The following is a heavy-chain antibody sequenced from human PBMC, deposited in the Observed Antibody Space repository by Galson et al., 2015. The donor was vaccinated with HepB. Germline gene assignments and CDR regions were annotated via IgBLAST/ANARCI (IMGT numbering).Heavy chain of an antibody. D-gene: IGHD3-10*01. CDR2: ISSSSTI. CDR3: AGVRITMVRGVIYYYYGMDV. Sequence: SLRLSCAASGFTFSSYSMNWVRQAPGKGLEWVSYISSSSTIYYADSVKGRFTISRDNAKNSLYLQMNSLRAEDTAVYYCAGVRITMVRGVIYYYYGMDVWGQGTTVTVSS. CDR1: GFTFSSYS. J-gene: IGHJ6*02. V-gene: IGHV3-48*04.